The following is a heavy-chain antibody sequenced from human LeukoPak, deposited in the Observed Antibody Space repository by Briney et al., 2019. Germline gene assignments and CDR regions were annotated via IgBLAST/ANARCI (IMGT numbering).Heavy chain of an antibody. D-gene: IGHD3-16*02. J-gene: IGHJ4*02. CDR2: MNPNSGNT. Sequence: GASVKVSCKASGYTFTSYDINWVRQATGQGLEWMGWMNPNSGNTGYAQKFQGRVTMTRNTSISTAYMELSSLRSEDTAVYYCARAQGDYVWGSYRYRTGSDYWGQGTLVTVSS. CDR1: GYTFTSYD. V-gene: IGHV1-8*01. CDR3: ARAQGDYVWGSYRYRTGSDY.